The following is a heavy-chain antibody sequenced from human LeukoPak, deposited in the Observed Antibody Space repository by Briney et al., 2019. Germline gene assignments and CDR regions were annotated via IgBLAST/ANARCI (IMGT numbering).Heavy chain of an antibody. Sequence: GESLKISCKDSGYTFTNYWIGWVRQMPGKGLEWMGLIYPGDSNTRYSLSFQGQVTISADKSISTAYLQWSSLKATDTAMYYCAKGDCSGGSCYQIDYWGQGTLVTVSS. CDR3: AKGDCSGGSCYQIDY. CDR2: IYPGDSNT. CDR1: GYTFTNYW. V-gene: IGHV5-51*01. J-gene: IGHJ4*02. D-gene: IGHD2-15*01.